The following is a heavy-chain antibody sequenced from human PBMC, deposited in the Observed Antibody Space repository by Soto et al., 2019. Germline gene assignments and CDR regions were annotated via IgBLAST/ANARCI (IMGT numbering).Heavy chain of an antibody. J-gene: IGHJ5*02. V-gene: IGHV3-23*01. Sequence: GGSLRLSCVVSGFTFSNYIMSWVRQAPGKGLEWVSAISGRGRTKYYADSVKGRFTISRDNSKNTLYLVLNSLRAEDTAVYYCVEDRETVGATNHFFDPWGLGTLVTVSS. CDR3: VEDRETVGATNHFFDP. D-gene: IGHD1-26*01. CDR1: GFTFSNYI. CDR2: ISGRGRTK.